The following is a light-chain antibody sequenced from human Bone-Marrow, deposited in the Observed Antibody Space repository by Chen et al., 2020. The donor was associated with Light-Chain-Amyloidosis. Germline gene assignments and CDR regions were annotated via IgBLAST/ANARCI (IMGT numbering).Light chain of an antibody. CDR3: QSADSSGTYEVI. J-gene: IGLJ2*01. V-gene: IGLV3-25*03. Sequence: SYELTQPPSVSVSPGQTARITCSGDDLPTKYAYWYQQKPGQAPVLVIYRDTERPSGISERCSGSGSRTTATLTISGVQAEDEADYHCQSADSSGTYEVIFGGGTKLTVL. CDR1: DLPTKY. CDR2: RDT.